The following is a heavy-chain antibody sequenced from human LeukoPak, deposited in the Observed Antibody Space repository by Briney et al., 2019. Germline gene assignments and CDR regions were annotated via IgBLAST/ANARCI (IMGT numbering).Heavy chain of an antibody. J-gene: IGHJ5*02. Sequence: ASVKVSCKASGYTFTGYYMHWVRQAPGQGLEWMGWINPNSGGTNYAQKFQGWVTMTRDTSISTAYMGLSRLRSDDTAVHYCARPAAAGDWFDPWGQGTLVTVSS. CDR2: INPNSGGT. D-gene: IGHD6-13*01. CDR3: ARPAAAGDWFDP. CDR1: GYTFTGYY. V-gene: IGHV1-2*04.